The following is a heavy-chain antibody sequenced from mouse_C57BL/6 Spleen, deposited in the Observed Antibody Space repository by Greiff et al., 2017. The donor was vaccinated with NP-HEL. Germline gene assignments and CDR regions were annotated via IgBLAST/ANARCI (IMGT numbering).Heavy chain of an antibody. D-gene: IGHD2-10*01. CDR3: ARDPSYDYYAMDY. V-gene: IGHV5-4*01. CDR1: GFTFSSYA. J-gene: IGHJ4*01. Sequence: EVKLVESGGGLVKPGGSLKLSCAASGFTFSSYAMSWVRQTPEKRLEWVATISDGGSYTYYPDNVKGRFTISRDHAKNNLYLQMSHLKSEDTAMYYCARDPSYDYYAMDYWGQGTSVTVSS. CDR2: ISDGGSYT.